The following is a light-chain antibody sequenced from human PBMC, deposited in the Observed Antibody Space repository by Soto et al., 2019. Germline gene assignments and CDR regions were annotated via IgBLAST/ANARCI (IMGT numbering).Light chain of an antibody. CDR2: DAS. CDR1: QNIRNL. V-gene: IGKV1-5*01. J-gene: IGKJ5*01. CDR3: QQYNTYST. Sequence: DIQMSQSPSTLSASVGDSVTITCRASQNIRNLLAWYQQKPGKAPNPLIYDASSLKSGVPSRFSGSGSGTEFHLTISSLQPDDFATYYCQQYNTYSTFGQGTRLEIK.